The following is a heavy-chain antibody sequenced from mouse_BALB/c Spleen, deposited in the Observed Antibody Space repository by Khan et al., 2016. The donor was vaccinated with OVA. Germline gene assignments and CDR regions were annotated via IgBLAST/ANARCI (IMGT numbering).Heavy chain of an antibody. Sequence: VQLQQSGPGLVKPSQSLSLTCTVTGYSITSDYAWNWIRQFPGNKLEWMGFISYSGNTNYNPSLKSRISITRDTTKIQFFLQLNSVTIEDTATYYCARVYGGDFDYWGQGTTLTVSS. CDR2: ISYSGNT. CDR1: GYSITSDYA. J-gene: IGHJ2*01. D-gene: IGHD1-1*01. V-gene: IGHV3-2*02. CDR3: ARVYGGDFDY.